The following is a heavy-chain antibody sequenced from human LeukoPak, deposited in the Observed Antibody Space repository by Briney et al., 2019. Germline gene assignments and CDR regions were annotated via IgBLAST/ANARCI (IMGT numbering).Heavy chain of an antibody. V-gene: IGHV3-23*01. Sequence: GSLRLSCAASGFTFSSSAMSWVRQAPGKGLEWVSAISNNGGYTYYADSVQGRFAISRDNSKSTLCLQMNSLRAEDTAVYYCAKQLGYCSDGSCYFPYWGQGTLVTVSS. CDR2: ISNNGGYT. CDR3: AKQLGYCSDGSCYFPY. CDR1: GFTFSSSA. J-gene: IGHJ4*02. D-gene: IGHD2-15*01.